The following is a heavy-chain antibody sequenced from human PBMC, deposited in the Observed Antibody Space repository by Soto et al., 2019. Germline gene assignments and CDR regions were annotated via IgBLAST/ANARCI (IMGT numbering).Heavy chain of an antibody. Sequence: SETLSLTCAVYGGSFSGYYWSWIRQPPGKGLEWIGEINHSGSTNYNPSLKSRVTISVDTSKNQFSLKLSSVTAADTAVYYCARDRNYDFWSGYYGLWFDPWGQGTLVTVSS. CDR3: ARDRNYDFWSGYYGLWFDP. CDR2: INHSGST. CDR1: GGSFSGYY. V-gene: IGHV4-34*01. D-gene: IGHD3-3*01. J-gene: IGHJ5*02.